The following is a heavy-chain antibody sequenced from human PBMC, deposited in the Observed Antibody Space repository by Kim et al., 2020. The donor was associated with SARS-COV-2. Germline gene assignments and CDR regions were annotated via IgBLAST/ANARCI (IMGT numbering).Heavy chain of an antibody. Sequence: YYSRSTNYNTYLKRRVTISVDTSKNQFSLRLSAVTAANTAVYYCAGGFDYWGQGTLVTVSS. V-gene: IGHV4-59*09. CDR2: YYSRST. J-gene: IGHJ4*02. CDR3: AGGFDY.